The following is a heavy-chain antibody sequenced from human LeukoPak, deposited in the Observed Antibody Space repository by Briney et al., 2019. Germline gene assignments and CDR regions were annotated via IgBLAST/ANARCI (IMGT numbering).Heavy chain of an antibody. CDR1: GGSISSYY. Sequence: SETLSLTCTVSGGSISSYYWSWIRQPPGKGLEWIGYIYYSGSTNYNPSLKSRVTISVDTSKNQFSLKLSSVTAADTAVYYCARHAEYSSNWVDYWGQGTLVTVSS. J-gene: IGHJ4*02. CDR2: IYYSGST. CDR3: ARHAEYSSNWVDY. V-gene: IGHV4-59*08. D-gene: IGHD6-13*01.